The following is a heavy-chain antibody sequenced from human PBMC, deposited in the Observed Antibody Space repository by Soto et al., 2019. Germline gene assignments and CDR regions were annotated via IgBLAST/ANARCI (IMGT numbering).Heavy chain of an antibody. J-gene: IGHJ4*02. Sequence: PGESLKISCAASGFTFSIYAMTWVRQSPGKGLEWVSSMSRTGDNTYYADSVKGRFTISRDNSKNTLYLQMNSLRAEDTAIYYCAKDQSNSNPLYYFDFWGPGTLVTV. V-gene: IGHV3-23*01. CDR1: GFTFSIYA. D-gene: IGHD3-22*01. CDR3: AKDQSNSNPLYYFDF. CDR2: MSRTGDNT.